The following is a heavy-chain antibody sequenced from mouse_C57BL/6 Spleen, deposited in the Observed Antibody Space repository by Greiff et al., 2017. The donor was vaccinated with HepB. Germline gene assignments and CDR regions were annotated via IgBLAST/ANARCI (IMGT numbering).Heavy chain of an antibody. J-gene: IGHJ2*01. CDR3: AREFHYYGSSYEGY. D-gene: IGHD1-1*01. Sequence: EVQRVESGGGLVKPGGSLKLSCAASGFTFSDYGMHWVRQAPEKGLEWVAYISSGSSTIYYADTVKGRFTISRDNAKNTLFLQMTSLRSEDTAMYYCAREFHYYGSSYEGYWGQGTTLTVSS. CDR1: GFTFSDYG. CDR2: ISSGSSTI. V-gene: IGHV5-17*01.